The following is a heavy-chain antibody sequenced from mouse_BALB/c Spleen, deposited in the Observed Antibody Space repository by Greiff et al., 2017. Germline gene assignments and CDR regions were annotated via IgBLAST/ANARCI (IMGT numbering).Heavy chain of an antibody. CDR3: ARTDGYYEGAWFAD. CDR1: GFAFSSYD. Sequence: DVQLVESGGGLVKPGGSLKLSCAASGFAFSSYDMSWVRQTPEKRLEWVAYISSGGGSTYYPDTVKGRFTISRDNAKNTLYLQMSSLKSEDTAMYYCARTDGYYEGAWFADWGQGTLVTVSA. J-gene: IGHJ3*01. V-gene: IGHV5-12-1*01. CDR2: ISSGGGST. D-gene: IGHD2-3*01.